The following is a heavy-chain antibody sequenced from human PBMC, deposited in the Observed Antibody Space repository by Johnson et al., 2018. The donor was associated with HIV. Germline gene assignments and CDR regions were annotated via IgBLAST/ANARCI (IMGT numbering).Heavy chain of an antibody. CDR1: GFTFSSYA. Sequence: QVQLVESGGGVVQPGRSLRLSCAASGFTFSSYAMHWVRQAPAKGLQWVAVISYDGSDKDYADSVKGRFTISRDSSKNTLYLQMNSLRTEDTALYYCAKERGYGSWYNDAFDIWGQGTMVTVSS. CDR2: ISYDGSDK. CDR3: AKERGYGSWYNDAFDI. D-gene: IGHD6-13*01. J-gene: IGHJ3*02. V-gene: IGHV3-30*04.